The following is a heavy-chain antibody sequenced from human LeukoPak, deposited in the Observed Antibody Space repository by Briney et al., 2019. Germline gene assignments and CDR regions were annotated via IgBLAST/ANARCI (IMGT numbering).Heavy chain of an antibody. CDR2: IRYDGSNK. J-gene: IGHJ4*02. Sequence: GGSLRLSCAASGFTFSSYGMHWVRQAPGKGLEWVAFIRYDGSNKYYADSVKGRFTISRDNSKNTLYLQMNSLRAEDTALYYCARGGGYKLDYWGQGTLVTVSS. CDR1: GFTFSSYG. V-gene: IGHV3-30*02. CDR3: ARGGGYKLDY. D-gene: IGHD1-14*01.